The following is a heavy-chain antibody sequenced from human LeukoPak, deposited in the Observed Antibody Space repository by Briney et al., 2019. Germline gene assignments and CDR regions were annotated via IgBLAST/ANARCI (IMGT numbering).Heavy chain of an antibody. CDR1: GFTFSSYG. J-gene: IGHJ4*02. D-gene: IGHD2-21*02. CDR3: AKDPCGGDCYSPLYYFDY. Sequence: GRSLRLSCAASGFTFSSYGMHWVRQAPGKGLEWVAVIWYDGSNKYYAGSVKGRFTISRDNSKNTLYLQMNSLRAEDTAVYYCAKDPCGGDCYSPLYYFDYWGQGTLVTVSS. CDR2: IWYDGSNK. V-gene: IGHV3-33*06.